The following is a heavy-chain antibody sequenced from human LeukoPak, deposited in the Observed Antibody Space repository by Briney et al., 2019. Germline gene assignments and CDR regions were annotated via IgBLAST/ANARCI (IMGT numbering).Heavy chain of an antibody. V-gene: IGHV3-23*01. CDR2: ISGGAGST. D-gene: IGHD2-21*01. CDR3: AKSPVGMIVAEYYFDY. Sequence: GGSLRLSCAASGFTFSNYVMSWVRQAPGKGLEWVSGISGGAGSTHHTDSVKGRFTISRDNSKNTLYLQMNSLGAEDTAVYYCAKSPVGMIVAEYYFDYWGQGTLVTVSS. J-gene: IGHJ4*02. CDR1: GFTFSNYV.